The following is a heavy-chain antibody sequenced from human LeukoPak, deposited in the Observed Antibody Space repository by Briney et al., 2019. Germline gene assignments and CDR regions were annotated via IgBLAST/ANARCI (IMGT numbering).Heavy chain of an antibody. CDR2: INPNSGGT. CDR3: ARDRGYCSGGSCMHGMDV. CDR1: GYTFTTSD. D-gene: IGHD2-15*01. Sequence: ASVKVSCKTSGYTFTTSDITWVRQAPGQGLEWMGWINPNSGGTNYAQKFQGWVAMTRDTSISTAYMELSRLRSDDTAVYYCARDRGYCSGGSCMHGMDVWGKGTTVTVSS. J-gene: IGHJ6*04. V-gene: IGHV1-2*04.